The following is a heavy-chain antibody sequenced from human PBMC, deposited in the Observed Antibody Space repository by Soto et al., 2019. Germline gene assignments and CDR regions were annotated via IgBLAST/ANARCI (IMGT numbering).Heavy chain of an antibody. D-gene: IGHD3-22*01. CDR3: ARDRLPMVVVVMGWFDP. V-gene: IGHV3-11*01. CDR1: GFSFRDYY. CDR2: ISGSGNTI. Sequence: VGSLRLSCSASGFSFRDYYMSWIRQAPGKWLEWISYISGSGNTIYYADSVKGRFIISRDNAKNSLFLQMNSLRADDTAVYYCARDRLPMVVVVMGWFDPWGQGTLVTVSS. J-gene: IGHJ5*02.